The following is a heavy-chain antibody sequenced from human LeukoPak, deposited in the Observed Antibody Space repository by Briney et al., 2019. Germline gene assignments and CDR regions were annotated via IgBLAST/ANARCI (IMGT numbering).Heavy chain of an antibody. D-gene: IGHD5-18*01. CDR1: GFTFGRYW. Sequence: GGSLRLSCADSGFTFGRYWMHWVRQAPGKGLVWVSHITTDGSGTSYADSVKGRFTISRDNAKNTLYLQMNSLRAEDTAIYYCAKEDTNSVDYWGQGTLVAVSS. CDR3: AKEDTNSVDY. CDR2: ITTDGSGT. V-gene: IGHV3-74*01. J-gene: IGHJ4*02.